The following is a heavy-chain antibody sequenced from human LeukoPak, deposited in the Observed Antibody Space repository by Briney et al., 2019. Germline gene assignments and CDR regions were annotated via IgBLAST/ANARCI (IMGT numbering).Heavy chain of an antibody. CDR3: ARGIAARAFDY. CDR1: GGSFSGYY. D-gene: IGHD6-6*01. CDR2: INHSGST. J-gene: IGHJ4*02. Sequence: PSETLSLTCAAYGGSFSGYYWSWIRQPPGKGPEWIGEINHSGSTNYNPSLKSRVTISVDTSKNQFSLKLSSVTAADTAVYYCARGIAARAFDYWGQGTLVTVSS. V-gene: IGHV4-34*01.